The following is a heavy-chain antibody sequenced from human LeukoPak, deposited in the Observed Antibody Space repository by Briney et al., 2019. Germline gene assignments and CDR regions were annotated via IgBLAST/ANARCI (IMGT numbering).Heavy chain of an antibody. Sequence: ASVKVSCKASGYTFTSYGISWVRQAPGQGLEWMGWISAYNGNTNYAQKLQGRVTMTTDTSTSTAYMELRSLRSDDTAVYYCARDTPEAPHYDILTEGWFDPWGQGTLVTVSS. CDR3: ARDTPEAPHYDILTEGWFDP. D-gene: IGHD3-9*01. CDR2: ISAYNGNT. CDR1: GYTFTSYG. V-gene: IGHV1-18*01. J-gene: IGHJ5*02.